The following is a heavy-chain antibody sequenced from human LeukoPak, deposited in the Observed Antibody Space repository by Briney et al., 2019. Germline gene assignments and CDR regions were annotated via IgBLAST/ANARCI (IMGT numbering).Heavy chain of an antibody. D-gene: IGHD4-17*01. Sequence: SETLSLTCAVYGGSFSGYYWSWIRQPPGKGLEWIGEINHSGSTNYNPSLKSRVTISVDTSKNQFSLKLSSVTAADTAVYYCARDRGDYGFFYWGQGTLVTVSS. CDR2: INHSGST. CDR3: ARDRGDYGFFY. J-gene: IGHJ4*02. V-gene: IGHV4-34*01. CDR1: GGSFSGYY.